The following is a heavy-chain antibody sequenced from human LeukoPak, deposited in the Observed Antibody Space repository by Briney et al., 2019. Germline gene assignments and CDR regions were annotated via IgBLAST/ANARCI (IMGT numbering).Heavy chain of an antibody. CDR1: GFTFSSYS. CDR2: ISSSSYI. J-gene: IGHJ6*02. CDR3: ASTTRGHSSGWYYYYYGMDV. Sequence: GGSLRLSCAASGFTFSSYSMNWVRQAPGKGLEWVSSISSSSYIYYADSVKGRFTISRDNAKNSLYLQMNSLSAEDTAVYYCASTTRGHSSGWYYYYYGMDVWGQGTTVTVSS. D-gene: IGHD6-19*01. V-gene: IGHV3-21*01.